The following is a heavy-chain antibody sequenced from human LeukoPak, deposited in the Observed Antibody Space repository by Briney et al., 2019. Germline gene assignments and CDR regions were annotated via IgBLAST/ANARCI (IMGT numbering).Heavy chain of an antibody. CDR2: ISGSGGST. CDR3: AKDLVRATPYDAFDI. D-gene: IGHD1-26*01. Sequence: LPGGSLRLSCAASGFTFSSYAMSWVRQAPGKGLEWVSAISGSGGSTYYADSVKGPFTISRDNSKNTLYLQMNSLRAEDTAIYYCAKDLVRATPYDAFDIWGQGTMVTVSS. J-gene: IGHJ3*02. CDR1: GFTFSSYA. V-gene: IGHV3-23*01.